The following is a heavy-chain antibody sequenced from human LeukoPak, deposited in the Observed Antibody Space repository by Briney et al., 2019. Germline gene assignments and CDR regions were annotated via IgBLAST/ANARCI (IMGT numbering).Heavy chain of an antibody. V-gene: IGHV3-23*01. J-gene: IGHJ5*02. CDR2: ISGSGGST. Sequence: GPSLRLSCAASGFTSTSYAMSWVRQAPRKGLEWVSAISGSGGSTYYADSVTGRFTIARDNSKNTLYLQMNSLRAEDTAVYYCAKQLYQLLNNWFDPWGQGTLVTVSS. CDR3: AKQLYQLLNNWFDP. CDR1: GFTSTSYA. D-gene: IGHD2-2*01.